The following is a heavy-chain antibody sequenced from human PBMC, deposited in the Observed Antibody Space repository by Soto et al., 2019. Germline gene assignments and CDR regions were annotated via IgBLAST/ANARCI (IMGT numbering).Heavy chain of an antibody. J-gene: IGHJ6*02. D-gene: IGHD1-7*01. CDR3: ARGELELQLYYYYGMDV. CDR2: ISSSGSTI. Sequence: QVQLVESGGGLVKPGGSLRLSCAASGFTFSDYYMSWIRQAPGKGLEWVSYISSSGSTIYYADSVKGRFTISRDNAKNLLYLKMNSLRAEYTAVYYCARGELELQLYYYYGMDVWGQGTTVTVSS. V-gene: IGHV3-11*01. CDR1: GFTFSDYY.